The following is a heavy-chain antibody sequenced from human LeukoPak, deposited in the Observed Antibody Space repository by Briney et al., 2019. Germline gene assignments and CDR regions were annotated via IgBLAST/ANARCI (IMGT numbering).Heavy chain of an antibody. V-gene: IGHV4-39*07. CDR1: GGSISSSSYY. CDR3: ARGRSYKNY. J-gene: IGHJ4*02. CDR2: ICYSGST. Sequence: SETLSLTCTVSGGSISSSSYYWGWIRQPPGKGLEWIGSICYSGSTYYNPSLKSRVTISVDTSKNQFSLKLSSVTAADTAVYYCARGRSYKNYWGQGTLVTVSS. D-gene: IGHD1-26*01.